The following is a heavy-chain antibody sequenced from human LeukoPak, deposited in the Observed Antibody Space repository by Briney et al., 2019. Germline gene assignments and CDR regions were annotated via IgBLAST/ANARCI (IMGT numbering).Heavy chain of an antibody. CDR1: GFTFSSFS. J-gene: IGHJ3*02. Sequence: GGSLRLSCAASGFTFSSFSMNWVRQAPGKGLEWVSYISSGGSTIYYADSVKGRFTISRDNAKNSLYLQVNSLRDEDTAVYYCARADGVWGFGEVLESSDAFHIWGQGTMVTVSS. CDR3: ARADGVWGFGEVLESSDAFHI. V-gene: IGHV3-48*02. D-gene: IGHD3-10*01. CDR2: ISSGGSTI.